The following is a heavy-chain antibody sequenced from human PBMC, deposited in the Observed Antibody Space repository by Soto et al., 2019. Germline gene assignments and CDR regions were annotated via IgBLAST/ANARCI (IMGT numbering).Heavy chain of an antibody. Sequence: SGPTLVNPTQTLTLTCTFSGFSLSTSGVGVGWIRRPPGKALEWLALIYWDDDKRYSPSLKSRLTITKDTSKNQVVLTMTNMDPVDTATYYCAHRPPGVLYGSSWPFDYWGQGTLVTVSS. J-gene: IGHJ4*02. D-gene: IGHD6-13*01. CDR2: IYWDDDK. V-gene: IGHV2-5*02. CDR3: AHRPPGVLYGSSWPFDY. CDR1: GFSLSTSGVG.